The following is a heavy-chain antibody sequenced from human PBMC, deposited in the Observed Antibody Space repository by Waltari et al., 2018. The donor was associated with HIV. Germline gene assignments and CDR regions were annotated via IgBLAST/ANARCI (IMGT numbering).Heavy chain of an antibody. CDR2: IRSTGRTT. CDR1: GFPFENYA. D-gene: IGHD3-22*01. J-gene: IGHJ2*01. V-gene: IGHV3-23*04. Sequence: EVQLVESGGDLVQPGGTLRPSSGGSGFPFENYALAWVRRARGEGFEWAWAIRSTGRTTYYADSEKGRFYISRDNAWKTLVVDMRVVRPEDTAVYYCAKDFDLDSSGDFGFDLWGRGALVTVS. CDR3: AKDFDLDSSGDFGFDL.